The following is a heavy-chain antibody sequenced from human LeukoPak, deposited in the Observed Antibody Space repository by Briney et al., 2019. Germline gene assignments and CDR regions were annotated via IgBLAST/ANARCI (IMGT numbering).Heavy chain of an antibody. CDR2: INPHSGDT. CDR1: GYTFSGYY. J-gene: IGHJ4*02. CDR3: AREDTAMACFDY. D-gene: IGHD5-18*01. V-gene: IGHV1-2*02. Sequence: ASVKVSCKASGYTFSGYYMHWVRQAPGQGLEWMGWINPHSGDTNYAQKLQGRVTMTTDTSTSTAYMGLRSLRSDDTAVYYCAREDTAMACFDYWGQGTLVTVSS.